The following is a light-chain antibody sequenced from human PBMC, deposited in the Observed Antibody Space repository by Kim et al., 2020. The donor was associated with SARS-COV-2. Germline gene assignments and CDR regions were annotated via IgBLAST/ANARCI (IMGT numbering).Light chain of an antibody. Sequence: QRVTTSCTGSSSNIGAGYDVHWYRQLPGTAPKLLIYRNNNRPSGVPDRFSGSKSGTSASLAITGLQAEDEADYYCQSYDSSLNVVVFGGGTKVTVL. V-gene: IGLV1-40*01. CDR1: SSNIGAGYD. J-gene: IGLJ2*01. CDR2: RNN. CDR3: QSYDSSLNVVV.